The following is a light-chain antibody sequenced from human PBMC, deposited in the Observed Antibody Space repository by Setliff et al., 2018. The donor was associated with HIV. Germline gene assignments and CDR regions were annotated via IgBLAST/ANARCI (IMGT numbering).Light chain of an antibody. J-gene: IGLJ1*01. CDR3: SSYTSSNTYV. CDR1: NSNIGSNT. V-gene: IGLV1-44*01. Sequence: QSVLTQPPSASGTPGQRVTISCSGSNSNIGSNTVDWYQQLPGTAPKLLIYVNDLRPSGVPGRFSGSKSGTSASLAISGLQAEDEADYYCSSYTSSNTYVVGTGTKV. CDR2: VND.